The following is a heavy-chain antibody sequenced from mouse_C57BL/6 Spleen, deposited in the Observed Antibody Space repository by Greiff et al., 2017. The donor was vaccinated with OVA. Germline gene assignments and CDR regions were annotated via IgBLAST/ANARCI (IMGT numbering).Heavy chain of an antibody. Sequence: QVQLQQSGAELVKPGASVKMSCKASGYTFTSYWITWVKQRPGQGLEWIGDIYPGSGSTNYNEKFKSKATPTVDTSSSTAYMQLSSLTSEDSAVYYCARKADYYGSSYYAMDDWGQGTSVTVSS. V-gene: IGHV1-55*01. CDR1: GYTFTSYW. CDR2: IYPGSGST. D-gene: IGHD1-1*01. CDR3: ARKADYYGSSYYAMDD. J-gene: IGHJ4*01.